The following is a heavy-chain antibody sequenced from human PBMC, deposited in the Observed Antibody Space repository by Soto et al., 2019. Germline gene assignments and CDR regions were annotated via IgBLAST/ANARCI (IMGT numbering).Heavy chain of an antibody. CDR3: ARDPRSITGTTSSEDFQH. D-gene: IGHD1-1*01. V-gene: IGHV1-69*01. Sequence: QAQLMQSGAEVKEPGSSVTVSCKASGGTFSGYAISWVRQAPGQGLEWLGCIIPICGITNYAQKFQNRLTIAADESSATVYMDLRSLTSEDSAIYYCARDPRSITGTTSSEDFQHWGQGTLVSVS. J-gene: IGHJ1*01. CDR2: IIPICGIT. CDR1: GGTFSGYA.